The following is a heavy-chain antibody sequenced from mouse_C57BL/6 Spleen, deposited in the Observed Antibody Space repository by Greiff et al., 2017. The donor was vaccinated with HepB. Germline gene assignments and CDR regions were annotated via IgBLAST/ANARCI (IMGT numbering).Heavy chain of an antibody. V-gene: IGHV1-80*01. CDR2: IYPGDGDT. Sequence: VKLQESGAELVKPGASVKISCKASGYAFSSYWINWVKQRPGKGLEWIGQIYPGDGDTNYNGKFKGKATLTADKSSSTAYMQLSSLTSEDSAVYFCARVDGSAWFAYWGQGTLVTVSA. J-gene: IGHJ3*01. D-gene: IGHD2-3*01. CDR3: ARVDGSAWFAY. CDR1: GYAFSSYW.